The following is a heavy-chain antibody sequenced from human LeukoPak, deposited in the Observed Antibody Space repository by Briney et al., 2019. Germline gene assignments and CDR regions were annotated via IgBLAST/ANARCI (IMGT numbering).Heavy chain of an antibody. Sequence: PGGSLRLSXAASGFTFDDYGMSWVRQAPGKGLEWVSGINWNGGSTGYADSVKGRFTISRDNAKNSLYLQMNSLRAEDTALYYCARDPNKAYGDQFDYWGQGTLVTVSS. CDR2: INWNGGST. J-gene: IGHJ4*02. D-gene: IGHD4-17*01. CDR1: GFTFDDYG. CDR3: ARDPNKAYGDQFDY. V-gene: IGHV3-20*04.